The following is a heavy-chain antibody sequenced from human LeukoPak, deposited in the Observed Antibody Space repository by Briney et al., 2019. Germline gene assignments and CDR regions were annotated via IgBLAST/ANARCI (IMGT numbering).Heavy chain of an antibody. CDR3: ARGYSYGENQFDY. Sequence: ASVKVSCKASGGTFSSYPVSWVRQAPGQGLEWMGGIIPIFDTPTYAQKFQGRVTIAAVESTSTAYMELSSLRSEDTAVYYCARGYSYGENQFDYWGQGTLVTVSS. J-gene: IGHJ4*02. CDR2: IIPIFDTP. CDR1: GGTFSSYP. V-gene: IGHV1-69*13. D-gene: IGHD5-18*01.